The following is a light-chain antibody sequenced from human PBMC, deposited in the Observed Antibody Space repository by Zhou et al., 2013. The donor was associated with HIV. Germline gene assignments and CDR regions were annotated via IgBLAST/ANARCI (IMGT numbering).Light chain of an antibody. CDR3: HQYGGTFT. CDR1: QSVSTN. Sequence: EVVMTQSPATLSVSPGDRATLSCRASQSVSTNLAWYQQKPGQTPRLLIYGASNRATGIPDRFSASGSGSDFTLTIDRLQPEDFAVYFCHQYGGTFTFGPGTKL. J-gene: IGKJ3*01. CDR2: GAS. V-gene: IGKV3D-15*01.